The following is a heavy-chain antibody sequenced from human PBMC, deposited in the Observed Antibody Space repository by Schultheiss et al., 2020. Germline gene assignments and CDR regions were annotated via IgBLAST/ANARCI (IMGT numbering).Heavy chain of an antibody. CDR3: AREPVYYASSGYHGMIDY. J-gene: IGHJ4*02. D-gene: IGHD3-22*01. V-gene: IGHV4-38-2*02. CDR2: IYHSGST. CDR1: GGSISSYY. Sequence: SETLSLTCTVSGGSISSYYWSWIRQPPGKGLEWIGSIYHSGSTYYNPSLKSRVTISVDTSKNQFSLKLSSVTAADTAVYYCAREPVYYASSGYHGMIDYWGQGTLVTVSS.